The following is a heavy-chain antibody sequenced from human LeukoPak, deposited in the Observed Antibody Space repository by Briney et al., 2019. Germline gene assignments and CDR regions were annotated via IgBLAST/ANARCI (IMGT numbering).Heavy chain of an antibody. D-gene: IGHD6-13*01. CDR1: GGTFSSYA. V-gene: IGHV1-8*02. CDR3: ARGVAAAGTRLDYYGMDV. CDR2: MNPNSGNT. Sequence: GASVKVSCKASGGTFSSYAISWVRQATGQGLEWMGWMNPNSGNTGYAQKFQGRVTMTRNTSISTAYMELSSLRSEDTAVYYCARGVAAAGTRLDYYGMDVWGQGTTVTVSS. J-gene: IGHJ6*02.